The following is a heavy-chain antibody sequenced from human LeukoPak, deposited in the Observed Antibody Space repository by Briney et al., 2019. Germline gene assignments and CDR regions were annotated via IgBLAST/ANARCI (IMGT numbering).Heavy chain of an antibody. D-gene: IGHD3-10*01. CDR1: GYTFTGYY. CDR3: ARSVRAGWLGDLEYYGMDV. J-gene: IGHJ6*02. CDR2: INPNSGGT. V-gene: IGHV1-2*02. Sequence: ASVKVSCKASGYTFTGYYMHWVRQAPGQGLEWMGWINPNSGGTNYAQKFQGRVTMTRDTSISTAYMELSRLRSDDTAVYYCARSVRAGWLGDLEYYGMDVWGQGTTVTVSS.